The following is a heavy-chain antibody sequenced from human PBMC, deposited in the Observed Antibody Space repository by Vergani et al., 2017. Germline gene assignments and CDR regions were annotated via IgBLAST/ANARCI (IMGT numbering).Heavy chain of an antibody. Sequence: EVQLLESGGSLKQPGGSVRLSCAASVFPFSTYAMHWVRQAPGKGLEWVSALTGGGGSTYYADSFKGRFIISRDNSRETLYLQMNSLRPEDTATYYCVKDAGSYENFFDYWGQGTLVTVSS. J-gene: IGHJ4*02. CDR3: VKDAGSYENFFDY. CDR1: VFPFSTYA. CDR2: LTGGGGST. D-gene: IGHD1-26*01. V-gene: IGHV3-23*01.